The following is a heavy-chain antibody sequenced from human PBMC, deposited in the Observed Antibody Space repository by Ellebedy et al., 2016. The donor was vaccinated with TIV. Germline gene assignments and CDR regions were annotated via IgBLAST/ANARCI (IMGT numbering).Heavy chain of an antibody. J-gene: IGHJ4*02. CDR3: ARGKRGWLLHD. V-gene: IGHV3-48*04. Sequence: GESLKISCVASGFTFSTYSMNWARQAPGKGLEWVAYISSTSSAISYADSVKGRFTISRDNAKNSLYLQMNSLRAEDTAVYYCARGKRGWLLHDWGQGTLVTVSS. D-gene: IGHD3-22*01. CDR1: GFTFSTYS. CDR2: ISSTSSAI.